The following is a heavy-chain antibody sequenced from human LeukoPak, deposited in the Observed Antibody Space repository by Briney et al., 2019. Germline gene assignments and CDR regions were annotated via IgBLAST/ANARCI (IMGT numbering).Heavy chain of an antibody. CDR1: GFTFSSHA. J-gene: IGHJ3*02. CDR3: ARPFLRYCSSSSCYAFDI. Sequence: GRSLRLSCAASGFTFSSHAMHWVRQAPGKGLEWVAVISYDGSNKYYADSVEGRFTISRDNSKNTLYLHMNSPRAEDTAVYYCARPFLRYCSSSSCYAFDIWGKGTMVTVSS. CDR2: ISYDGSNK. D-gene: IGHD2-2*01. V-gene: IGHV3-30-3*01.